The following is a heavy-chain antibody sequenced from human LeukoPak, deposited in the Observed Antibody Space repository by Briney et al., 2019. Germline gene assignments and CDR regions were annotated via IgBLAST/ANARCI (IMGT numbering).Heavy chain of an antibody. CDR2: IYTSGST. J-gene: IGHJ5*02. D-gene: IGHD3-3*01. Sequence: SETLSLTCTVSGGSIRSSSYYWGWIRQPPGKGLEWIGYIYTSGSTNYNPSLKSRVTISVDTSKNQFSLKLSSVTAADTAVYYCARQATYYDFWSGYYGWFDPWGQGTLVTVSS. V-gene: IGHV4-61*05. CDR3: ARQATYYDFWSGYYGWFDP. CDR1: GGSIRSSSYY.